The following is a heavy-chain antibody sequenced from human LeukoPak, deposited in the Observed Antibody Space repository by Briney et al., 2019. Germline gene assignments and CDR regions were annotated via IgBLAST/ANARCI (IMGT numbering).Heavy chain of an antibody. Sequence: SETLSLTCTVSGGSVSSGSYNWSWIRQPPGKGLEWIGYIYYSGSTNYNPSLKSRVTISVDTSKNQFSLKLSSVTAADTAVYYCASNLSGSYYNWFDPWGQGTLVTVSS. J-gene: IGHJ5*02. V-gene: IGHV4-61*01. CDR3: ASNLSGSYYNWFDP. CDR2: IYYSGST. CDR1: GGSVSSGSYN. D-gene: IGHD1-26*01.